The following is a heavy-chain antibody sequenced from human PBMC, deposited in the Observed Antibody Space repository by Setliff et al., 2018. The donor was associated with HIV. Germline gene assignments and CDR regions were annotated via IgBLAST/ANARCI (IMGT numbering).Heavy chain of an antibody. V-gene: IGHV1-69*06. D-gene: IGHD1-26*01. CDR1: GGTFSSYA. Sequence: SVKVSCKASGGTFSSYAISWVRQAPGQGLEWMGGIIPIFGTANYAQKFQGRVIMTWDTSTSTVHMELSSLRSDDTAVYYCARDQTTMGDFDYWGPGTLVTVSS. J-gene: IGHJ4*02. CDR2: IIPIFGTA. CDR3: ARDQTTMGDFDY.